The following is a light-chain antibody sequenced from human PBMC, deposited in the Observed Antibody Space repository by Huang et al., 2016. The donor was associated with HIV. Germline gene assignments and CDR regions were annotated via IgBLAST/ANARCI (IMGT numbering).Light chain of an antibody. J-gene: IGKJ2*01. V-gene: IGKV3-20*01. CDR1: QSVSSDY. CDR3: QQYRRSPYT. Sequence: EVVLTQSPVTLSLSPGQRATLSCRASQSVSSDYLAWYQQKPGQAHRLLSSVASHRATGIPDSFSGSGSGTDFTLTISRLEPEDFAVYFCQQYRRSPYTFGQGTKLEIK. CDR2: VAS.